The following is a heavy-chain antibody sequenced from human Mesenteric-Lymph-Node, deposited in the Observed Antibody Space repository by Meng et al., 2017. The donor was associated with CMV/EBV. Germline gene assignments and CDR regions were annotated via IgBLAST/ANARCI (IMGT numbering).Heavy chain of an antibody. V-gene: IGHV4-59*02. CDR3: AREPASGNYYGSFDL. J-gene: IGHJ3*01. Sequence: SETLSLTCTVSGGSVTGFYWSWIRQPPGRGLEWIGYVYYSGSTSYNPSLKSRVSILAHTSKNQISLTLTSVTAADTAVYFCAREPASGNYYGSFDLWGQGTMVT. CDR2: VYYSGST. CDR1: GGSVTGFY. D-gene: IGHD1-26*01.